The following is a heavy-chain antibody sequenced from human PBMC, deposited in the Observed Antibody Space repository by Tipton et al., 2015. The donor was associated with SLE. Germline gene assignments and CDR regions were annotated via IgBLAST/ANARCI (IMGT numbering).Heavy chain of an antibody. CDR2: VSYSGST. V-gene: IGHV4-59*01. CDR1: GASINNTY. J-gene: IGHJ4*02. Sequence: TLSLTCTVSGASINNTYWSWIRQPPGKGLEWIGFVSYSGSTDYNPSLKSRLTISVDTSKNQFSLKLSSVTAADTAVYYCARDKPTYSCLDYWGQGTLVTVSS. CDR3: ARDKPTYSCLDY. D-gene: IGHD2-2*01.